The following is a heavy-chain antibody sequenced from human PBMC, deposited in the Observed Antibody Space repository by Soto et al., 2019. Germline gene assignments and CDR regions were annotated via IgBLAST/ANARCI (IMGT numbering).Heavy chain of an antibody. D-gene: IGHD5-12*01. V-gene: IGHV4-39*01. CDR3: ARHRSGAYDFDY. CDR1: GDSISNSRFY. J-gene: IGHJ4*02. CDR2: IYHTGNA. Sequence: SETLSLTCSVSGDSISNSRFYWAWIRQPPGEGLEWIGSIYHTGNAHYNPSLKSRVTIFVDTSKNQFSLKLTSVTAADTALYYCARHRSGAYDFDYWGQGPLVTVSS.